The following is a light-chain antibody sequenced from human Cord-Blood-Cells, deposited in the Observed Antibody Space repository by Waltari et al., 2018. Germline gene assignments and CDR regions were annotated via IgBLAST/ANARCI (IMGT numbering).Light chain of an antibody. CDR1: SSDVGGYNY. Sequence: QSALTQPASVSGSPGQSITISCTGTSSDVGGYNYVSWYQQHPGKAPKLRIYDVSNRPSGGSNRFSGSKSGNTASLTISGLQAEDEADYYCSSYTSSSTLGVFGTGTKVTVL. CDR3: SSYTSSSTLGV. J-gene: IGLJ1*01. V-gene: IGLV2-14*01. CDR2: DVS.